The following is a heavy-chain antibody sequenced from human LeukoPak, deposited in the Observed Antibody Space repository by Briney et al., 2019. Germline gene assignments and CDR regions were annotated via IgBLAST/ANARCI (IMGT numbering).Heavy chain of an antibody. CDR1: GFTFSTYD. CDR3: ARGSGSHFGS. D-gene: IGHD1-26*01. J-gene: IGHJ4*02. Sequence: GGSLTLSCPASGFTFSTYDMHWVRQTTGKGLEWVSVIGAAGDTYYPGSVKGRFTISRVNPKNSLYLQMNSLRAGDTAVYYCARGSGSHFGSWGQGTLVTVSS. V-gene: IGHV3-13*04. CDR2: IGAAGDT.